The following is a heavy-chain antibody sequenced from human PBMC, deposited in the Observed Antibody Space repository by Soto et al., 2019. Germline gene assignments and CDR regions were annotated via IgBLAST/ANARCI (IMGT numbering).Heavy chain of an antibody. V-gene: IGHV4-59*08. J-gene: IGHJ4*02. D-gene: IGHD4-17*01. CDR2: IYYSGST. CDR1: GDSISNYY. CDR3: ARRYGDAFDF. Sequence: SETLSLTCTVSGDSISNYYWSWFRQPPGKGLEWIGYIYYSGSTNYNPSLKSRVTISVDTSKNQFSLKLSSVTAADTAVYYCARRYGDAFDFWGQGTLVTVSS.